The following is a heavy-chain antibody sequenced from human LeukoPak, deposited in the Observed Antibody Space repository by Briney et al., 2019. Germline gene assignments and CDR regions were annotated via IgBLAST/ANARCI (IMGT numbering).Heavy chain of an antibody. V-gene: IGHV3-23*01. Sequence: GGSLRLSCAASGFTFSSYAMSWVRQAPGKGLEWVSAISGSGGSTYYADSVKGRFTISRDNSKNTLYLQMNSLRAEDTAVYYCATNPPPLRYFDWLRVYWGQGTLVTVSS. D-gene: IGHD3-9*01. CDR2: ISGSGGST. CDR1: GFTFSSYA. J-gene: IGHJ4*02. CDR3: ATNPPPLRYFDWLRVY.